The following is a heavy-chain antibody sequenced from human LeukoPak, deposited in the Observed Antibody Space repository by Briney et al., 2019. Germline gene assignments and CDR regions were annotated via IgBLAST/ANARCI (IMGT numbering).Heavy chain of an antibody. D-gene: IGHD3-3*01. CDR2: IKQDGSEK. Sequence: GGSLRLSCAASGFTFSTYAMSWVRQAPGKGLEWVANIKQDGSEKYYVDSVKGRFTISRDNAKNSPYLQMNSLRAEDTAVYYCARDRRFLEWLEDYFDYWGQGTLVTVSS. V-gene: IGHV3-7*01. CDR1: GFTFSTYA. CDR3: ARDRRFLEWLEDYFDY. J-gene: IGHJ4*02.